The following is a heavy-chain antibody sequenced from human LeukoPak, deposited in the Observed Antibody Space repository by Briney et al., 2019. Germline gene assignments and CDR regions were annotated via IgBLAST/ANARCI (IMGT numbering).Heavy chain of an antibody. CDR2: IWYDGSTK. Sequence: GGSLRLSCAASGFPFSSYGIHWVRQAPGKGLEWVAVIWYDGSTKYYADSVKGRFTISRDNSKNTLYLQMNSLRAEDTAVYFCVRSQSSSLIDYWGLGTLVTVSS. D-gene: IGHD6-13*01. CDR1: GFPFSSYG. CDR3: VRSQSSSLIDY. V-gene: IGHV3-33*01. J-gene: IGHJ4*02.